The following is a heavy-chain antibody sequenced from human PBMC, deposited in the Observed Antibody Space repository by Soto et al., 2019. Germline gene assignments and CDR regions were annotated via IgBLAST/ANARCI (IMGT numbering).Heavy chain of an antibody. CDR1: GFTLSDFA. Sequence: AQLAESGGGVVQPGRSLRLSCAASGFTLSDFAMHWVRQAPGKGLEWVALISNDGGYQHYGDSVRGRFTISRDNSKHMLYLQMTSLRLEDSSVSCCARAMAGMDVWGQGTTVTVSS. V-gene: IGHV3-30-3*01. CDR2: ISNDGGYQ. J-gene: IGHJ6*02. CDR3: ARAMAGMDV.